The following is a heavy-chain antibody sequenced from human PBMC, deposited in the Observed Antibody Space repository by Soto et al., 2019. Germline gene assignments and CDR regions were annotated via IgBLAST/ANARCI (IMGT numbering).Heavy chain of an antibody. V-gene: IGHV5-10-1*01. Sequence: SCKGSGYSFTSYWISWVRQMPGKGLEWMGRIDPSDSYTNYSPSFQGHVTISADKSISTAYLQWSSLKASDTAMYYCARRMDTAMVTSYYGMDVWGQGTTVTVSS. D-gene: IGHD5-18*01. CDR3: ARRMDTAMVTSYYGMDV. CDR2: IDPSDSYT. CDR1: GYSFTSYW. J-gene: IGHJ6*02.